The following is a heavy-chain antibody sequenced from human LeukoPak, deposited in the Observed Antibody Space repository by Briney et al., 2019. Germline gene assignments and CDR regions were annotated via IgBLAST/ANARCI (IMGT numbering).Heavy chain of an antibody. CDR3: ARDGSFTPLSRYFQH. V-gene: IGHV3-21*01. CDR1: GFTFSSYA. J-gene: IGHJ1*01. D-gene: IGHD2-15*01. Sequence: GGSLRLSCAASGFTFSSYAMSWVRQAPGKGLEWVSSISSSSSYIYYADSVKGRFTISRDNAKNSLYLQMNSLRAEDTAVYYCARDGSFTPLSRYFQHWGQGTLVTVSS. CDR2: ISSSSSYI.